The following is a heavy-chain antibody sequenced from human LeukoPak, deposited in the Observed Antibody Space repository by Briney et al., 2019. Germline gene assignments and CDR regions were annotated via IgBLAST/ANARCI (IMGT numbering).Heavy chain of an antibody. CDR1: GYTFTSYG. Sequence: ASVKVSCKASGYTFTSYGISWVRQAPGQGLEWMGWINAYNGNSNYAQKLQGRVTMTTDTSTSTAYMELRSLRSGDTAVYYCARVIYSSGWYGGDYWGQGTLVTVSS. CDR2: INAYNGNS. D-gene: IGHD6-19*01. CDR3: ARVIYSSGWYGGDY. J-gene: IGHJ4*02. V-gene: IGHV1-18*01.